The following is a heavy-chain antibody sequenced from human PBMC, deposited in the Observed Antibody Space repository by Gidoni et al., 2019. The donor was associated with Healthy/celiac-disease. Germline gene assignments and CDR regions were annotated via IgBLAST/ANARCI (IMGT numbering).Heavy chain of an antibody. CDR1: GFTVSSNY. J-gene: IGHJ6*03. V-gene: IGHV3-53*01. Sequence: EVQLVESGGGLIQPGGSLRLSCAASGFTVSSNYMSWVRQAPGKGLEWVSVIYSGGSTYYADSVKGRFTISRDNSKNTLYLQMNSLRAEDTAVYYCARDHGSSSPLWGYYYYYMDVWGKGTTVTVSS. CDR3: ARDHGSSSPLWGYYYYYMDV. D-gene: IGHD6-13*01. CDR2: IYSGGST.